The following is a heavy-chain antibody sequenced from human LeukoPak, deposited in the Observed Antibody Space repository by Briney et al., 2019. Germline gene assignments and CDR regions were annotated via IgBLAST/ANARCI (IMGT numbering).Heavy chain of an antibody. CDR3: ARPICSSCYFGY. CDR1: GYTFTSYY. V-gene: IGHV1-2*02. Sequence: GASVKVSCKASGYTFTSYYMHWVRQAPGQGLEWMGWINPNTGDTNYAQKFQGRVTMARDTSSSTAYMELSSLRSEDTAVYYCARPICSSCYFGYWGQGTLVTVSS. D-gene: IGHD2-15*01. J-gene: IGHJ4*02. CDR2: INPNTGDT.